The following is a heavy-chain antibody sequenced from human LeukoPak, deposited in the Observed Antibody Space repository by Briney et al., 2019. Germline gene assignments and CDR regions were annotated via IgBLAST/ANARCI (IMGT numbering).Heavy chain of an antibody. CDR2: INHSGST. D-gene: IGHD1-26*01. J-gene: IGHJ5*02. Sequence: SETLSLTCSVSGGSISSSSYYWSWIRQPPGKGLEWIGEINHSGSTNYNPSLKSRVTISVDTSKNQFSLKLSSVTAADTAVYYCARLGWELRDWFDPWGQGTLVTVSS. V-gene: IGHV4-39*07. CDR3: ARLGWELRDWFDP. CDR1: GGSISSSSYY.